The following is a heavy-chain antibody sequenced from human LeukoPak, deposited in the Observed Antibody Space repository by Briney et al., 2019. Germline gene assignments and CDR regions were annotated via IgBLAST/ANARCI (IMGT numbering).Heavy chain of an antibody. Sequence: SETLSLTCTVPGGSTSIYYRSWIRQPPGKGLEWIGYIYYSGSANYNPSLKSRVTISVDTSKNQFSLKLISVTAADTAVYYCARHLRYCSGGSCYFWFDPWGQGTLVTVSS. V-gene: IGHV4-59*08. CDR1: GGSTSIYY. CDR3: ARHLRYCSGGSCYFWFDP. J-gene: IGHJ5*02. CDR2: IYYSGSA. D-gene: IGHD2-15*01.